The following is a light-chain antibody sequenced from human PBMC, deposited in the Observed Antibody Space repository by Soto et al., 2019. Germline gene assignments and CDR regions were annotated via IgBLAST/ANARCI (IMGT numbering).Light chain of an antibody. CDR2: EVT. CDR1: SSDIGGYNY. Sequence: QSALTQPASVSGSPGQSITISCTGTSSDIGGYNYVSWYQQYPGKAPKLMIYEVTNRPSGVSNRFSGSKYGNTASLTISGLPSEDEADYYCSSYRNTDTLVFGGGTKVTVL. J-gene: IGLJ3*02. CDR3: SSYRNTDTLV. V-gene: IGLV2-14*01.